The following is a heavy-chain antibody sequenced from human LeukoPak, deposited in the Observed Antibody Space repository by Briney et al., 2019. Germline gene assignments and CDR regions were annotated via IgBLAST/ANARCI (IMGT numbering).Heavy chain of an antibody. J-gene: IGHJ2*01. Sequence: ASVKVSCKASGYTFTGYYMHWARQAPGQGLEWMGWINPNSGDTNFAQKFQGRVTMTRDTSISTAYMELRRLRSDDTAVYYCARPSHYDSSGYYFRSSYWYFDLWGRGTLVTVSS. D-gene: IGHD3-22*01. V-gene: IGHV1-2*02. CDR2: INPNSGDT. CDR3: ARPSHYDSSGYYFRSSYWYFDL. CDR1: GYTFTGYY.